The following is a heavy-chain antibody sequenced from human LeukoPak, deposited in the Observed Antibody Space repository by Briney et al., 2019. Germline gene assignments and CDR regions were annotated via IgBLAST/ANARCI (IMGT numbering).Heavy chain of an antibody. Sequence: GGSLRLSCAASGFTFSSYAMSWVRQAPGKGLEWVSAISGSGGSTYYADSVKGRFTISRDNSKNTLYLQMNSLRAEDTAVYYCAKVGYCDSSGPEYFQHWGQGTLVTVSS. D-gene: IGHD3-22*01. CDR2: ISGSGGST. CDR3: AKVGYCDSSGPEYFQH. CDR1: GFTFSSYA. J-gene: IGHJ1*01. V-gene: IGHV3-23*01.